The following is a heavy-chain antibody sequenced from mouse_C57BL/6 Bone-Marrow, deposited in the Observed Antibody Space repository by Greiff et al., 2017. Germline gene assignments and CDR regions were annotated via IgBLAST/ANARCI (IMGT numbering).Heavy chain of an antibody. CDR3: ARYYINCPWFAY. D-gene: IGHD2-5*01. CDR1: GYTFTSYG. CDR2: IYPRSGNT. J-gene: IGHJ3*01. Sequence: VQLQQSGAELARPGASVKLSCKASGYTFTSYGISWVKQRTGQGLEWIGEIYPRSGNTYYTEKFKGKATLTADKSSSTAYMELRSLTSEDSAVYFCARYYINCPWFAYWGQGTLVTVSA. V-gene: IGHV1-81*01.